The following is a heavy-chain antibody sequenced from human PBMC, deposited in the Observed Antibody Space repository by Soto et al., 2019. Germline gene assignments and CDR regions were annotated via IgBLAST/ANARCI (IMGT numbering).Heavy chain of an antibody. CDR3: TDGSYSSMVVVRFDF. CDR2: IKSRALGGTT. V-gene: IGHV3-15*07. J-gene: IGHJ4*01. Sequence: EVQLVESGGGLVEPGGSLRLSCSGSGFPFSNAWINWVRHVPGKGLEWVGRIKSRALGGTTDFAAHIRGRFAITRDDSRNVAYMQMNSLHTEDTAIYYCTDGSYSSMVVVRFDFWGHGSLVTVSS. D-gene: IGHD2-15*01. CDR1: GFPFSNAW.